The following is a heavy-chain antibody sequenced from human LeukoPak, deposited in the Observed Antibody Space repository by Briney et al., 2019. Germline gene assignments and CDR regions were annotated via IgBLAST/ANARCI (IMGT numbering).Heavy chain of an antibody. V-gene: IGHV3-53*01. CDR1: GFAVTTNH. CDR2: IHNNGDT. CDR3: SPSRAAGGKTDY. Sequence: GGSLRLSCVGAGFAVTTNHMTWVRQAPGKGLECVSIIHNNGDTFYEDSVRGRFTISRDISTNTVDLLMNSLRPEDTAVYYCSPSRAAGGKTDYWGQGTLVTVSS. J-gene: IGHJ4*02. D-gene: IGHD3-16*01.